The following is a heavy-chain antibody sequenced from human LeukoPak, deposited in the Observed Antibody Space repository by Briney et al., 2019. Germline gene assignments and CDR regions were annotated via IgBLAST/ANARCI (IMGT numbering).Heavy chain of an antibody. CDR3: ARVRWFGELWSDY. CDR1: GYTFSSYA. V-gene: IGHV1-69*06. CDR2: IIPIFGTA. D-gene: IGHD3-10*01. Sequence: SVKVSCKASGYTFSSYAISWVRQAPGQGLEWMGGIIPIFGTANYAQKFQGRVTITADKSTSTAYMELSSLRSEDTAVYYCARVRWFGELWSDYWGQGTLVTVSS. J-gene: IGHJ4*02.